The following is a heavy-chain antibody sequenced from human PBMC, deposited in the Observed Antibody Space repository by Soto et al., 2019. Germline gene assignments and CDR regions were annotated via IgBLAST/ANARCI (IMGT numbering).Heavy chain of an antibody. V-gene: IGHV4-4*02. CDR3: ASGGDYTWHS. CDR2: ILRSGTT. D-gene: IGHD4-17*01. J-gene: IGHJ4*02. CDR1: GGSAGGVGC. Sequence: QVQLQESGPGLVKPSGPRFLTCAALGGSAGGVGCGGWVRQSPGKGRGWIGEILRSGTTFYNPSLKSRITISIDKSKNQFSLKLTSVTAADTAVYYCASGGDYTWHSWGQGTLVTVSS.